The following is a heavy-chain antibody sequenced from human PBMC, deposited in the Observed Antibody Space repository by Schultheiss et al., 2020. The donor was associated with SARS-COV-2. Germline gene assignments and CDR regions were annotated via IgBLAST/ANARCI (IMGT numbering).Heavy chain of an antibody. D-gene: IGHD2-2*01. J-gene: IGHJ4*02. CDR3: ARERVVPAAMPDY. V-gene: IGHV4-4*02. CDR1: GGSISSSNW. Sequence: SETLSLTCAVSGGSISSSNWWSWVRQPPGKGLEWIGYIYYSGSTYYNPSLKSRVTISVDTSKNQFSLKLSSVTAADTAVYYCARERVVPAAMPDYWGQGTLVTVSS. CDR2: IYYSGST.